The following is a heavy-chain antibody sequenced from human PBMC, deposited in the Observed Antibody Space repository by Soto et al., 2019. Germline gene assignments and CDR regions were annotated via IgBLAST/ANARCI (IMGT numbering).Heavy chain of an antibody. V-gene: IGHV3-21*04. J-gene: IGHJ4*02. CDR1: GFTFSTYN. D-gene: IGHD3-3*01. CDR3: ARTPYDFWSSGQYFFDH. Sequence: EVLLVESGGGLVKPGGSLRLSCAASGFTFSTYNMNWVRQAPGKGLEWVSSINGRGNYIYYTDAVKGRFTISRDNSKKTLFLQMNSLRAEDTAVYYCARTPYDFWSSGQYFFDHWGQGTLVTVSS. CDR2: INGRGNYI.